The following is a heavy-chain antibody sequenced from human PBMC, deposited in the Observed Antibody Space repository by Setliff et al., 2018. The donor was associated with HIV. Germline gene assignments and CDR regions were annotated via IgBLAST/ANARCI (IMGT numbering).Heavy chain of an antibody. CDR1: TYSISSGYY. Sequence: LSLTCAVSTYSISSGYYWGWIRQPPGKGLERIGSIYHSGSTYYNPSLKSRVTISVDTSKNQFSLKLGSVTAADTAVYYCARHGGITGTTDAFDIWGQGTMVTVSS. D-gene: IGHD1-7*01. J-gene: IGHJ3*02. V-gene: IGHV4-38-2*01. CDR2: IYHSGST. CDR3: ARHGGITGTTDAFDI.